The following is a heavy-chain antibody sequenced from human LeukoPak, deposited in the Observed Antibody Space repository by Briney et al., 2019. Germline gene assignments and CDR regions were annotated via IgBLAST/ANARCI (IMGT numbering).Heavy chain of an antibody. Sequence: ASVRVSCKASGYTFTGYYMDWVRQAPGQGLEWMGWINPNSGGTNYAQKFQGRVTMTRDTSISTAYMGLSRLRSDGTAVYYCATSYYYGSGSYNEFLVYWGQGTLVTVSS. V-gene: IGHV1-2*02. J-gene: IGHJ4*02. CDR1: GYTFTGYY. D-gene: IGHD3-10*01. CDR3: ATSYYYGSGSYNEFLVY. CDR2: INPNSGGT.